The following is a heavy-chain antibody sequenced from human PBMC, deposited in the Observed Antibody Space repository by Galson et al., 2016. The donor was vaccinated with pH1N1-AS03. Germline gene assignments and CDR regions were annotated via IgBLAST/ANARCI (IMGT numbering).Heavy chain of an antibody. D-gene: IGHD6-19*01. J-gene: IGHJ3*02. CDR1: GFTFGDYA. CDR2: IRSTTYGGTT. V-gene: IGHV3-49*04. Sequence: SLRLSCAGSGFTFGDYAMTWVRQAPGKGLECVGFIRSTTYGGTTEYAASVKGRFTISRDDSKNITYLQMNSLKTEDTAVYYCTTRQWVAFRSAFDIWGQGTVVTVSS. CDR3: TTRQWVAFRSAFDI.